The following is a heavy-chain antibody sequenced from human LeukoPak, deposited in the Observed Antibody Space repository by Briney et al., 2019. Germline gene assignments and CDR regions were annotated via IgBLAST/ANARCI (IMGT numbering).Heavy chain of an antibody. CDR3: ARGHGGNSQIGY. CDR2: MNPNSGNT. V-gene: IGHV1-8*01. D-gene: IGHD4-23*01. Sequence: ASLKVSCKASGYTFTSYDINWVRQATGQGLEWMRWMNPNSGNTGYAQRFQGRVTMSRNTSISTAYMELSSLRSEDTAVYYCARGHGGNSQIGYWGQGTLVTVSS. CDR1: GYTFTSYD. J-gene: IGHJ4*02.